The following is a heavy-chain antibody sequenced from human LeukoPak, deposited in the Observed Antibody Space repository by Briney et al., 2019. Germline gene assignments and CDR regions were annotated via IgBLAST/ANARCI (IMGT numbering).Heavy chain of an antibody. CDR2: INHSGST. D-gene: IGHD2-8*01. V-gene: IGHV4-34*01. CDR1: GGSFSGYY. CDR3: ARAKTYCTNGVCYTAIDY. J-gene: IGHJ4*02. Sequence: SETLSLTCAVYGGSFSGYYWGWIRQPPGKGLEWIGEINHSGSTNYNPPLKSRVTISVDTSKNQFSLKLSSVTAADTAVYYCARAKTYCTNGVCYTAIDYWGQGTLVTVSS.